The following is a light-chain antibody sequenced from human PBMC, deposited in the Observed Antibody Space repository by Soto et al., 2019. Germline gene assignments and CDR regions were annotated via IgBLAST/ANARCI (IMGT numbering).Light chain of an antibody. V-gene: IGKV1-5*03. CDR2: KAS. J-gene: IGKJ1*01. CDR1: QSVSRW. CDR3: QQYNDNWT. Sequence: DIPMTQSPSTLSASVGDRVTITCRASQSVSRWLAWYQQKPGKAPKLLIYKASTLESGVPSRFSGSGSGTEFTLAISSLQPDDSATYYCQQYNDNWTFGQETKVEIK.